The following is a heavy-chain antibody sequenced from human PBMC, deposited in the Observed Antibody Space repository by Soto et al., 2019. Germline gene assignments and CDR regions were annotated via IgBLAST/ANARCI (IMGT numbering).Heavy chain of an antibody. Sequence: EVQLLESGGGLVQPGGSLRLSCAASGFTFSSYAMSWVRQAPGKGLEWVSAFSGSGGSTYYADSVKGRFTISRDNSKNTLYLQKNSLRAEDTAVYYCAKEGPDITYYDFWSGPNWFDPWGQGTLVTVSS. D-gene: IGHD3-3*01. V-gene: IGHV3-23*01. CDR3: AKEGPDITYYDFWSGPNWFDP. CDR2: FSGSGGST. J-gene: IGHJ5*02. CDR1: GFTFSSYA.